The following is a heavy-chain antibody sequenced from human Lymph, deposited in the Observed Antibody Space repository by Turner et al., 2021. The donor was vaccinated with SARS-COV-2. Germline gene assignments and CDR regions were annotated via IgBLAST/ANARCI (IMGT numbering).Heavy chain of an antibody. V-gene: IGHV3-30*04. CDR1: GFTFSTYA. CDR3: ARYASGGYFYYGMDV. CDR2: ISYDGSNK. Sequence: QVQLVESGGGVVQPGRSLRLSCAANGFTFSTYAIYWVRQAPGKGLEWVAVISYDGSNKYYADSVKGRFTISRDNSKNTLYLQMNSLRAEDTAVYYCARYASGGYFYYGMDVWGQGTTVTVSS. J-gene: IGHJ6*02. D-gene: IGHD3-10*01.